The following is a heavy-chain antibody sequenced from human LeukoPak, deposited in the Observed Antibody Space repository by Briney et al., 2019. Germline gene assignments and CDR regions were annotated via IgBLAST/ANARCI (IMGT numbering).Heavy chain of an antibody. D-gene: IGHD6-6*01. CDR2: INTNTGNP. J-gene: IGHJ4*02. Sequence: ASVKVSCTASGYTFTSYAMNWVRQAPGQGLEWMGWINTNTGNPTYAQGFTGRFVFSLDTSVSTAYLQISSLKAEDTAAYYCARGPPSIAARPRMGFDYWGQGTLVTVSS. CDR1: GYTFTSYA. V-gene: IGHV7-4-1*02. CDR3: ARGPPSIAARPRMGFDY.